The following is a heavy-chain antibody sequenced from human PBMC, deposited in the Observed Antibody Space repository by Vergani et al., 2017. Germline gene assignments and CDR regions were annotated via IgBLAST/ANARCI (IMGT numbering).Heavy chain of an antibody. CDR2: INPNSGGT. D-gene: IGHD2-21*01. Sequence: QVQLVQSGAEVKKPGASVKVSCKASGYTFTGYYMHWVRQAPGQGLEWMGWINPNSGGTNYAQKFQGRVTMTRDTSISTAYMELSRLRSDDTAVYYCARKSAYCGGDCYSRGWFDPWGQGTLVTVSS. J-gene: IGHJ5*02. V-gene: IGHV1-2*02. CDR3: ARKSAYCGGDCYSRGWFDP. CDR1: GYTFTGYY.